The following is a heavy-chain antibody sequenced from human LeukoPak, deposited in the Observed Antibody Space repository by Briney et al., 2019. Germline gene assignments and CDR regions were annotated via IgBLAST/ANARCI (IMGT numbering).Heavy chain of an antibody. CDR3: ADRGYAMAY. D-gene: IGHD5-12*01. CDR2: IHHSGTT. J-gene: IGHJ4*02. Sequence: PSETLSLTCSVSGGSISGTDYYWSWIRQPPGKGLEWIGYIHHSGTTSYNPSLKSRITISVDPSMNQFSLKLTSMTAADTAVYYCADRGYAMAYWGQGTLVTVSS. CDR1: GGSISGTDYY. V-gene: IGHV4-30-4*01.